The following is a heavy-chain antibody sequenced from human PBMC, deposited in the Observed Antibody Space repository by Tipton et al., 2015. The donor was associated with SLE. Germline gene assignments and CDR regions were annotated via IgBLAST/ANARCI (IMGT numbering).Heavy chain of an antibody. D-gene: IGHD5-24*01. V-gene: IGHV4-34*01. CDR2: INHRGDT. J-gene: IGHJ4*02. CDR3: ARDLDGYNYGDY. Sequence: TLSLTCAVSGGSLTGHYWSWIRQPPGKGLEWIAEINHRGDTNHNPSLKSRVTMSLDTSENQFSLKLSSVTAADTAVYYCARDLDGYNYGDYWGQGILVTVSS. CDR1: GGSLTGHY.